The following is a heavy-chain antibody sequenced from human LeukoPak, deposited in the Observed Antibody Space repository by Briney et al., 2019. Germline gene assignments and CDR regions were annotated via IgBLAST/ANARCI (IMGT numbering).Heavy chain of an antibody. D-gene: IGHD5-12*01. CDR2: ISSSSSYI. V-gene: IGHV3-21*01. CDR3: AREYSIDAFDI. Sequence: GGSLRLSCAASGFTFSSYSMNWVRQAPGKGPEWVSSISSSSSYIYYADSVKGRFTISRDNAKNSLYLQMNSLRAEDTAVYYCAREYSIDAFDIWGQGTMVTVSS. CDR1: GFTFSSYS. J-gene: IGHJ3*02.